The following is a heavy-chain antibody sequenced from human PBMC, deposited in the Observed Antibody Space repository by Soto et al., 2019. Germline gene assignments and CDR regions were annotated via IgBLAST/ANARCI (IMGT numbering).Heavy chain of an antibody. V-gene: IGHV5-51*01. D-gene: IGHD2-15*01. CDR2: INPGDSET. Sequence: PGESLKISCKGSGYRFSSYWIGWVRQMPGKGLEWMGVINPGDSETRYNLPFQGQVTISADNSINTAYLQWRNLKASDTAMYYCARPSRDCSAGSCWLFDSWGQGTLVTVSS. J-gene: IGHJ4*02. CDR1: GYRFSSYW. CDR3: ARPSRDCSAGSCWLFDS.